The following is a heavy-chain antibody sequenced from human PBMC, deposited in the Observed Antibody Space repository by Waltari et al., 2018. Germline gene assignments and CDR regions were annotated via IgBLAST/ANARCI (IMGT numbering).Heavy chain of an antibody. CDR1: GGTFRRYA. J-gene: IGHJ5*02. CDR3: ARSGWELLPRCWFDP. CDR2: IIPIFGTA. V-gene: IGHV1-69*12. Sequence: QVQLVQSGAEVKKPGASVEVSCKASGGTFRRYAIRWVRQAPGQGLEWMGGIIPIFGTANYAQKFQGRVTITADESTSTAYMELSSLRSEDTAVYYCARSGWELLPRCWFDPWGQGTLVTVSS. D-gene: IGHD1-26*01.